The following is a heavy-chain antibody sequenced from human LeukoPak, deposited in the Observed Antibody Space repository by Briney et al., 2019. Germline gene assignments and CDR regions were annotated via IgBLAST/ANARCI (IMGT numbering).Heavy chain of an antibody. CDR1: GGSISSNY. V-gene: IGHV4-59*01. CDR3: ARDLGYCSGGSCYGWFDP. J-gene: IGHJ5*02. D-gene: IGHD2-15*01. Sequence: SETLSLTCTVSGGSISSNYWSWIRQPPGKGLEWIGYIYYSGSTNYNPSLKSRVTISVDTSKNQFSLKLSSVTAADAAVYYCARDLGYCSGGSCYGWFDPWGQGTLVTVSS. CDR2: IYYSGST.